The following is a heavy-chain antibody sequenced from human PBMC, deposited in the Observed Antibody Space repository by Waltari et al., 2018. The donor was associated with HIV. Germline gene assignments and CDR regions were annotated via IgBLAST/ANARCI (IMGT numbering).Heavy chain of an antibody. Sequence: EVQLVESGGDLVQPGGSLRLSCAASGFKFRSYWMHWIRRIPGKGLVWVSHISTDGSDTSYLESVKGRFTISRDNAKNTLYLQINSLRVEDTAIYYCTRDLSTYGHEFDYWGQGTLVTVAS. J-gene: IGHJ4*02. CDR3: TRDLSTYGHEFDY. CDR1: GFKFRSYW. V-gene: IGHV3-74*01. D-gene: IGHD3-16*01. CDR2: ISTDGSDT.